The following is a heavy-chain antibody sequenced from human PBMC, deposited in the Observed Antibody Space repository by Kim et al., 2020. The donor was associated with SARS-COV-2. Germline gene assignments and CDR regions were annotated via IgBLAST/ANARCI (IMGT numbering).Heavy chain of an antibody. Sequence: GGSLRLSCAASGFTFSNAWMSWVRQAPGKGLEWVGRIKSKTDCGTTDYAAPVKVRFTISRDDSKNTLYLQMNSLKTEDTAVYYCTTDWGYDSSGYYFYFDYWGQGTLVTVSS. J-gene: IGHJ4*02. V-gene: IGHV3-15*01. CDR1: GFTFSNAW. D-gene: IGHD3-22*01. CDR3: TTDWGYDSSGYYFYFDY. CDR2: IKSKTDCGTT.